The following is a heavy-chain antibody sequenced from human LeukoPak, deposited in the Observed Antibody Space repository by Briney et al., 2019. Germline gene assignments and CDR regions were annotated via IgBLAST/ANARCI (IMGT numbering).Heavy chain of an antibody. CDR3: GMDYGALRVGRDYYYGMDV. J-gene: IGHJ6*02. Sequence: GASVKVSCKASGGTFSSYTISWVRQAPGQGLEWMGRIIPIIGIANYAQKFQGRVTITADKSTSTAYMELSSLRSEGTAVYYWGMDYGALRVGRDYYYGMDVWGQGTTVTVSS. V-gene: IGHV1-69*02. CDR2: IIPIIGIA. CDR1: GGTFSSYT. D-gene: IGHD4/OR15-4a*01.